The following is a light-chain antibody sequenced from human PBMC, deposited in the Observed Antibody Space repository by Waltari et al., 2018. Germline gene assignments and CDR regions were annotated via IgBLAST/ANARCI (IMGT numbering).Light chain of an antibody. J-gene: IGLJ2*01. CDR3: SSQSSNSAVL. CDR2: DVS. Sequence: QAHPGHAPRVMIYDVSNRPSGVSARFSGSKSGNTASLTISGLQAEDEADYYCSSQSSNSAVLFGGGTKLTVL. V-gene: IGLV2-14*03.